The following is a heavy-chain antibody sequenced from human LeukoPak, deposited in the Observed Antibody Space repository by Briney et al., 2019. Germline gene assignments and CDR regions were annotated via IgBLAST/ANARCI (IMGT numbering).Heavy chain of an antibody. V-gene: IGHV4-34*01. CDR3: AREDYYNSGGYYLDY. D-gene: IGHD3-22*01. Sequence: PSETLSLTCAVYGGSFSAYYWSWIRQPPGKGLEWIGEINHTGSTSYNPSLKSRVTISVDTSKNQFSLKLSSVTAADTAVYFCAREDYYNSGGYYLDYWGQGTLVTVSS. CDR2: INHTGST. CDR1: GGSFSAYY. J-gene: IGHJ4*02.